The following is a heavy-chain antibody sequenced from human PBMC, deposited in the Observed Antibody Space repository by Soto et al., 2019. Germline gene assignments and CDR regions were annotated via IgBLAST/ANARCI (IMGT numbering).Heavy chain of an antibody. CDR3: AKDGGVSGSVSAPFDY. D-gene: IGHD3-10*01. Sequence: GGSLRLSCAASGFTFDDYAMHWVRQAPGKGLEWVSGISWNSGSIGYADSVKGRFTISRDNAKNSLYLQMNSLRAEDTALYYCAKDGGVSGSVSAPFDYWGQGTLVTVSS. V-gene: IGHV3-9*01. J-gene: IGHJ4*02. CDR1: GFTFDDYA. CDR2: ISWNSGSI.